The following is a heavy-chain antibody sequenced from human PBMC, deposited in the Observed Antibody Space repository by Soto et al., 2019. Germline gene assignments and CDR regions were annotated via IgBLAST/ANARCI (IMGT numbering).Heavy chain of an antibody. CDR2: ISAYNGNT. J-gene: IGHJ5*02. V-gene: IGHV1-18*01. CDR3: AVSNAIPYNWFDP. CDR1: GYTFTSYG. D-gene: IGHD2-21*01. Sequence: GASVKVSCKASGYTFTSYGISWVRQAPGQGLEWMGWISAYNGNTNYAQKLQGRVTMTTDTSTSTAYMELRSLRSDDTAIYYCAVSNAIPYNWFDPWGQGTLVTVSS.